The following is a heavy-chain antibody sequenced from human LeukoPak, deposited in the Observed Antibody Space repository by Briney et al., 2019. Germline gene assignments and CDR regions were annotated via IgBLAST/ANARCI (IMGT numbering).Heavy chain of an antibody. CDR2: MNPNSGNA. J-gene: IGHJ4*02. D-gene: IGHD6-6*01. V-gene: IGHV1-8*01. CDR1: GYTFTSYD. CDR3: ARGNGGSSYGPLGY. Sequence: ASVKVSCKASGYTFTSYDINWVRQATGQGPEWMGWMNPNSGNAAYAQKFQGRVTITRDTSITTAYMELSSLRSEDTAVYYCARGNGGSSYGPLGYWGQGTLVTVSS.